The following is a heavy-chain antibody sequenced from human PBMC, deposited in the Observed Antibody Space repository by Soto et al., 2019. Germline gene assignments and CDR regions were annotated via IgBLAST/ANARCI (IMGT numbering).Heavy chain of an antibody. CDR3: ARYGTRGDW. Sequence: GGSLRLSCQASGFHFRMYEMHSVRRAPGKGLEWVSYISSSGLTTYYADFAEGRFTISRDNAKDSLYLHLNSLRVGDTAVYYCARYGTRGDWWGLGTQVTVSS. V-gene: IGHV3-48*03. CDR2: ISSSGLTT. D-gene: IGHD3-10*01. CDR1: GFHFRMYE. J-gene: IGHJ5*01.